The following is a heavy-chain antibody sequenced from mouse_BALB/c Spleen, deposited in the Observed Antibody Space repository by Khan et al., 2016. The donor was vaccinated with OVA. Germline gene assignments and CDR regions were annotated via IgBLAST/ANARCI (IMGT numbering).Heavy chain of an antibody. Sequence: QVQLQQSGAELARPGASVKLSCKASGYSFTDYYINWVKQRTGQGLEWIGEISPGSGDTYYTEKFKGKATLTADKSSSTAYMQLSSLTSEASAVXFCARRNYFGYTFAYGGQGTLVTVSA. CDR2: ISPGSGDT. D-gene: IGHD1-2*01. J-gene: IGHJ3*01. V-gene: IGHV1-77*01. CDR1: GYSFTDYY. CDR3: ARRNYFGYTFAY.